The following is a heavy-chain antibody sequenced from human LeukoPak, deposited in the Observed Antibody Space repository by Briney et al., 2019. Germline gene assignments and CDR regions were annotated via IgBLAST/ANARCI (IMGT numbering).Heavy chain of an antibody. Sequence: SETLSLTCAVYGGSFSGYYWSWIRQPPGKGLEWIGEINHSGSTNYNPSLKSRVTISVDTSKNQFSLKLSSVTAADTAVYYCARVGRFLEWLLLTWPDNWFDPWGQGTLVTVYS. J-gene: IGHJ5*02. CDR3: ARVGRFLEWLLLTWPDNWFDP. D-gene: IGHD3-3*01. CDR1: GGSFSGYY. V-gene: IGHV4-34*01. CDR2: INHSGST.